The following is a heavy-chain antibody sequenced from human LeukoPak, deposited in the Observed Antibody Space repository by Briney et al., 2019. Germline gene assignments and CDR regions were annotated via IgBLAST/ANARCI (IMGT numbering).Heavy chain of an antibody. J-gene: IGHJ5*02. D-gene: IGHD4-17*01. CDR3: ARRISFTVTTGDWFDP. Sequence: SETLSLTCTVSGGSISTYYWSWIRQPPGKGLEWIGYIYYSGSTNCNPSLKSRVTISVDTSKNQFSLKLNSVTAADTAVYYCARRISFTVTTGDWFDPWGQGTLVTVSS. V-gene: IGHV4-59*08. CDR2: IYYSGST. CDR1: GGSISTYY.